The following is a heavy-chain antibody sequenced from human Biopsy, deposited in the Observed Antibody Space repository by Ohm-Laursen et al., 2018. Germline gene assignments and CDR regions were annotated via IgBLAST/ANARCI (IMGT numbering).Heavy chain of an antibody. CDR2: ISYSGST. Sequence: GTLSLTCTVSGGSISGSSWSWIRQAPGRGLEWVGYISYSGSTSNNPSLKSRITISVDTSKNQVSLKVTSVTAADTAVYYCAKHGSGWTGDDALHIWGQGTMVTVSS. CDR3: AKHGSGWTGDDALHI. J-gene: IGHJ3*02. D-gene: IGHD6-19*01. CDR1: GGSISGSS. V-gene: IGHV4-59*08.